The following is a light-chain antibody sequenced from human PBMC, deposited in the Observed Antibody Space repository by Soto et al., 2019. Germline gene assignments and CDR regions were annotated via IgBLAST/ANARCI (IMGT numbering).Light chain of an antibody. V-gene: IGKV4-1*01. J-gene: IGKJ4*01. CDR3: LQHNSYPLT. CDR2: EAS. Sequence: DIVMTQSPDSLAVSLGERATINCKSSQSVLYSSNNKNYLAWYQQKPGKAPKRLIYEASRLQSGAPSRFSGSGSGTEFTLTISSLQPEDFATYYCLQHNSYPLTFGGGTKVDIK. CDR1: QSVLYSSNNKNY.